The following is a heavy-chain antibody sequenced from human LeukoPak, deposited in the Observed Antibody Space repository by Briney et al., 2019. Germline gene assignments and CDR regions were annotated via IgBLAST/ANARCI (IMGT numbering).Heavy chain of an antibody. J-gene: IGHJ4*02. CDR1: GCSISSGFY. Sequence: PSETLSLTCVVSGCSISSGFYWSWIRQPPGKGLEWIGTSHHSGVTYYSPSLNSRFTISVDTSKNQFSLKLTSVTAADTAIYSCARYTGRNWGYSFDSWGQGTLVTASS. V-gene: IGHV4-38-2*01. CDR3: ARYTGRNWGYSFDS. D-gene: IGHD7-27*01. CDR2: SHHSGVT.